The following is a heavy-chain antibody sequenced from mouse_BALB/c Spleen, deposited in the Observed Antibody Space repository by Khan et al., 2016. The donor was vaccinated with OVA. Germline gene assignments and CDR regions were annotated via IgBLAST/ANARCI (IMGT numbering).Heavy chain of an antibody. CDR1: GDTFISYY. V-gene: IGHV1S56*01. CDR3: AISYCGSFWYFDV. CDR2: IYPGDGRT. J-gene: IGHJ1*01. Sequence: QVQLQQSGLELVNPGASVKMSCKASGDTFISYYIHWVKQRPGQGLEWIGWIYPGDGRTKYNEKFKGKTTLTADKSSSTAYMLLSSLTSEDSAIYFCAISYCGSFWYFDVWGAGTPVTVSS. D-gene: IGHD1-1*01.